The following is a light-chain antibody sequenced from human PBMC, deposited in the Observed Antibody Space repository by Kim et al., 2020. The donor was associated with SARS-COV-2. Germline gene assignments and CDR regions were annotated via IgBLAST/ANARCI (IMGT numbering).Light chain of an antibody. Sequence: GQSVTISCTGTSSDVGGYNYVSWYQQHPGKAPKLMIYDVSERPSGFPDRFSGSKSGNTASLTVSGLQAEDEADYYCSSYAGSNKGVFGGGTQLTVL. CDR1: SSDVGGYNY. CDR2: DVS. V-gene: IGLV2-8*01. J-gene: IGLJ2*01. CDR3: SSYAGSNKGV.